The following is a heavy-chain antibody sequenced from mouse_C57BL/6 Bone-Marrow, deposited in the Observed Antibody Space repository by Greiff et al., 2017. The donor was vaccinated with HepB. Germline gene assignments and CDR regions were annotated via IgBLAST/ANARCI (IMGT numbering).Heavy chain of an antibody. V-gene: IGHV1-26*01. Sequence: VQLQQSGPELVKPGASVKISCKASGYTFTDYYMNWVKQSHGKSLEWIGDINPNNGGTSYNQKFKGKATLTVDKSSSTAYMELRSLTSEDSAVYYCAQVPNAMDYWGQGTSVTVSS. CDR1: GYTFTDYY. J-gene: IGHJ4*01. CDR3: AQVPNAMDY. CDR2: INPNNGGT.